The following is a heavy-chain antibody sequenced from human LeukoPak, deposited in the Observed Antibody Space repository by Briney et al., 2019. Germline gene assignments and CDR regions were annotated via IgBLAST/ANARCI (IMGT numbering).Heavy chain of an antibody. J-gene: IGHJ4*02. CDR3: ARHIKGSSGSFDY. D-gene: IGHD3-22*01. CDR1: GGSISSSSYY. CDR2: IYYSGST. V-gene: IGHV4-39*01. Sequence: SETLSLTCTVSGGSISSSSYYWGWIRQPPGKGLEWIGSIYYSGSTYYNPSLKSRVTISVDTSKNQFSLKLSSVTAADTAVYYCARHIKGSSGSFDYWGQGTLVTASS.